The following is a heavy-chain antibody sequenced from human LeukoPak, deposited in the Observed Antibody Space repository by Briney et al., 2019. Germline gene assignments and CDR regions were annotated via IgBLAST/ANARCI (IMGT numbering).Heavy chain of an antibody. J-gene: IGHJ6*02. CDR1: GGSISSYY. V-gene: IGHV4-59*01. CDR3: ARTPPHCSGGSCYLSYYYYGMDV. D-gene: IGHD2-15*01. Sequence: SETLSLTCTVSGGSISSYYWSWIRQPPGKGLEWIGYIYCSGSTNYNPSLKSRVTISVDTSKNQFSLKLSSVTAADTAVYYCARTPPHCSGGSCYLSYYYYGMDVWGQGTTVTVSS. CDR2: IYCSGST.